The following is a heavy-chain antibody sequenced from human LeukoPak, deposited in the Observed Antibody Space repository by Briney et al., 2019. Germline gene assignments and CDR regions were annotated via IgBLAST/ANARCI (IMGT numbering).Heavy chain of an antibody. CDR3: AKEGRWLQSLYYYYYYMDV. J-gene: IGHJ6*03. D-gene: IGHD5-24*01. Sequence: PGGSLRLSCAASGFTFSSYGMYWVRQAPGKGLEWVAVIWYDGSNKYYADSVKGRFTISRDNSKNTLYLQMNSLRAEDTAVYYCAKEGRWLQSLYYYYYYMDVWGKGTTVTVSS. V-gene: IGHV3-33*06. CDR1: GFTFSSYG. CDR2: IWYDGSNK.